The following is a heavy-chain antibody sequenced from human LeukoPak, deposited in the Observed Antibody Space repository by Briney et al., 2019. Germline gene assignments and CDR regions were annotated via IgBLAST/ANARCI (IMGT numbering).Heavy chain of an antibody. V-gene: IGHV4-30-2*01. J-gene: IGHJ4*02. Sequence: SQTLSLTCTVSGGSISSGGYYWSWIRQPPGKGLEWIGYIYHSGSTYYNPSLKSRVTISVDRSKNQFSLKLSSVTAADTAVYYCARAENSGEQQLADWGQGTLVTVSS. CDR1: GGSISSGGYY. D-gene: IGHD6-13*01. CDR3: ARAENSGEQQLAD. CDR2: IYHSGST.